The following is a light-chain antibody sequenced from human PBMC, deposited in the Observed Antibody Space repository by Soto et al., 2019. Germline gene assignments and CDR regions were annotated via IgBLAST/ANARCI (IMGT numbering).Light chain of an antibody. Sequence: EIVFAHSSGTLSFSRGESATLSCRASQSISYSLAWYQQKPGQAPRLLIHDASSRVTGVPARFSGSGSETDFTLTISSLQPEDFAVYYCQQRGNWHPPISFGQGTRLEIK. CDR3: QQRGNWHPPIS. J-gene: IGKJ5*01. V-gene: IGKV3-11*01. CDR2: DAS. CDR1: QSISYS.